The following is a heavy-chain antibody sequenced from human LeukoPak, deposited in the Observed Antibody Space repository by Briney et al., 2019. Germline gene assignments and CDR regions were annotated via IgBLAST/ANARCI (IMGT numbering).Heavy chain of an antibody. V-gene: IGHV3-21*06. J-gene: IGHJ1*01. CDR2: ISSSSSYI. CDR1: GFTFSSYS. Sequence: GGSLRLSCAASGFTFSSYSMNWVRQAPGKGLEWVSSISSSSSYIYYADSVKGRFTISRDNAKNSLYLHMNSLRVEDTAVYYCARSASWDRGYWGQGTLVTVSS. CDR3: ARSASWDRGY. D-gene: IGHD2-2*01.